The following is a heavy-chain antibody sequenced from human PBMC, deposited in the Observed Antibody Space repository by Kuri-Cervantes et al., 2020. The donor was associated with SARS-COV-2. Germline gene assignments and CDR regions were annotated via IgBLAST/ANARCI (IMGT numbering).Heavy chain of an antibody. CDR3: AMALRYQLPSY. V-gene: IGHV1-69*05. CDR2: IIPIFGTA. J-gene: IGHJ4*02. CDR1: VYSFTIYE. Sequence: SSVKVSCKSSVYSFTIYEISWVRQAPGEGLEWMGGIIPIFGTANYAQKFKGRVTITTDESTSTAYMELRSLKSEDSAVYYCAMALRYQLPSYWGQGTLVTVSS. D-gene: IGHD2-2*01.